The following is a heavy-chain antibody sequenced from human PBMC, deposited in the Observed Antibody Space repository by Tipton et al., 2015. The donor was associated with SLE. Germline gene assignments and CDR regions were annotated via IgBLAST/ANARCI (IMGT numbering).Heavy chain of an antibody. D-gene: IGHD3-16*02. V-gene: IGHV1-69*09. CDR1: GGTFSSYT. CDR3: ARVIGTAEADYYYYGMDV. Sequence: QLVQSGPEVKKPGSSVKVSCKASGGTFSSYTISWVRQAPGQGLEWMGRIIPILGIANYAQKFQGRVTITADKSTSTAYMELSSLRSEDTAVYYCARVIGTAEADYYYYGMDVWGQGTTVTVSS. CDR2: IIPILGIA. J-gene: IGHJ6*02.